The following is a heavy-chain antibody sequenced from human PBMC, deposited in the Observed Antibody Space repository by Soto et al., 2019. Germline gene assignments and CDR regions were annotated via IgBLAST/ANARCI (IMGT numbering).Heavy chain of an antibody. D-gene: IGHD2-2*01. CDR2: ISYDGSNK. Sequence: ESVGGVVQPGRSLRLSCAASGFTFSSYGMHWVRQAPGKGLEWVAVISYDGSNKYYADSVKGRFTISRDNSKNTLYLQMNSLRAEDTAVYYCAKDPRRVPAASSWFDPWGQGTLVTVSS. J-gene: IGHJ5*02. CDR1: GFTFSSYG. V-gene: IGHV3-30*18. CDR3: AKDPRRVPAASSWFDP.